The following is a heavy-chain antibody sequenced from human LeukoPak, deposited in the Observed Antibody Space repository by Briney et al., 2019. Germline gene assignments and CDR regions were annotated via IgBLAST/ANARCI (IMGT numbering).Heavy chain of an antibody. CDR1: GFTFSSYW. V-gene: IGHV3-74*01. Sequence: PGGSLRLSCAASGFTFSSYWMHWVRQAPGKGLVWVSRIKGDGSSTSYADSVKGRLTISRDNAKNTLYLQMNSLRAEDTAVYYCARALPLYSSSWLDIWGQGTMVTVSS. J-gene: IGHJ3*02. CDR2: IKGDGSST. CDR3: ARALPLYSSSWLDI. D-gene: IGHD6-13*01.